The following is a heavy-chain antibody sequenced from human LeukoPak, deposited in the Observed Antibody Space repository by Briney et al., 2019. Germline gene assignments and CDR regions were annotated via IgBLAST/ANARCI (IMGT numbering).Heavy chain of an antibody. CDR3: ARGLVDTGRSRFDY. D-gene: IGHD5-12*01. V-gene: IGHV4-4*02. J-gene: IGHJ4*02. Sequence: SETLSLTCAVSGDSISSGNWWSWGRQPPGKGLEWIGEIHHSGSTNYNPSLKSRVTISVDKPNNQLSLKMTSVTAADTAVYYCARGLVDTGRSRFDYWGQGTLVTVSS. CDR2: IHHSGST. CDR1: GDSISSGNW.